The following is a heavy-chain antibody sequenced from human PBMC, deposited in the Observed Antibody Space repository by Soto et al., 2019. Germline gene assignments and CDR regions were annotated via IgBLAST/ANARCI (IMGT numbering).Heavy chain of an antibody. D-gene: IGHD2-8*01. CDR1: GYTFTSYG. Sequence: QVQLVQSGAEVKKPGASVKVSCKASGYTFTSYGISWVRQAPGQGLEWMGWISSYDGNTKYAQKLQGRVTMTTDTTTSIAYMELRSLRSDDTAVYYCARDTDCSNGACYIGYWGQGTLVTVSS. CDR2: ISSYDGNT. J-gene: IGHJ4*02. CDR3: ARDTDCSNGACYIGY. V-gene: IGHV1-18*01.